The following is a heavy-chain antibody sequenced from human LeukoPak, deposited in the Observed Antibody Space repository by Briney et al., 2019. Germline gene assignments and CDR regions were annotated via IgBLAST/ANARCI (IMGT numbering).Heavy chain of an antibody. V-gene: IGHV3-30-3*01. D-gene: IGHD3-22*01. CDR1: GFTFSSYA. CDR2: ISYDGSNK. Sequence: GGSLRLSCAASGFTFSSYAMHWVRQAPGKGLEWVAVISYDGSNKYYADPVKGRFTISRDNSKNTLYLQMSSLRAEDTAVYYCAREYYYESSGYAIDAFDIWGQGTMVTVSS. J-gene: IGHJ3*02. CDR3: AREYYYESSGYAIDAFDI.